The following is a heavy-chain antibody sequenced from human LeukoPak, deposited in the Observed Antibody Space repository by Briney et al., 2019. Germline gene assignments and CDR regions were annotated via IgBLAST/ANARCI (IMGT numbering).Heavy chain of an antibody. D-gene: IGHD3-10*01. Sequence: GGSLRLSCAASGFTFSSYWMHWVRQAPGKGLVWVSRINSDGSSTSYADSVKGRFTISRDNAKNSLYLQMDSLRAEDTAVYYCARGPMVRGVFIRRSKSGYLDNWGQGTLVTVSS. J-gene: IGHJ4*02. CDR3: ARGPMVRGVFIRRSKSGYLDN. V-gene: IGHV3-74*01. CDR2: INSDGSST. CDR1: GFTFSSYW.